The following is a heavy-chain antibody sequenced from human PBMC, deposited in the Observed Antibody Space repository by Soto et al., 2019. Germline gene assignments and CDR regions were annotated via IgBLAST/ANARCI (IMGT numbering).Heavy chain of an antibody. Sequence: ASVKVSCKASGYTFTGYYMHWVRHAPGQGLEWMGWINPNSVGTNYAQKFKGWVTMTRDTSISTAYMELSRLRSDDTAVYYCAWGGVPAAHPYYYYYMDVWGKGTTVTVSS. D-gene: IGHD2-2*01. CDR1: GYTFTGYY. J-gene: IGHJ6*03. V-gene: IGHV1-2*04. CDR2: INPNSVGT. CDR3: AWGGVPAAHPYYYYYMDV.